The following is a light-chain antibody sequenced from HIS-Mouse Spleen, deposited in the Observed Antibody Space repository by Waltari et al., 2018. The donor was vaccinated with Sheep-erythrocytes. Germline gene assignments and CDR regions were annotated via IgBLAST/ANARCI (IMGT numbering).Light chain of an antibody. V-gene: IGLV2-23*01. CDR1: SPDFGAYNL. CDR3: CSYAGSSTPWV. CDR2: EGS. Sequence: QSSLTHPASVSGPPGQAITISFPGTSPDFGAYNLHSWYQQHPGKAPKLMIYEGSKRPSGVSNRFSRSKSGNTASLTLSGLQAEDEADYYCCSYAGSSTPWVFGGGTKLTVL. J-gene: IGLJ3*02.